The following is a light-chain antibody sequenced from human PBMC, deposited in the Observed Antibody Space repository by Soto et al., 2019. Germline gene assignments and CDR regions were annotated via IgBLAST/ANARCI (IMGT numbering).Light chain of an antibody. CDR1: QSVSSSY. CDR2: AAS. V-gene: IGKV3-20*01. J-gene: IGKJ2*01. Sequence: EIVLTQSPGTLSLSPGERATLSCRASQSVSSSYLAWYQQKPGQPPRLLIYAASSRATGIPDRFSGSGSGTDFTLTISRLEPEDFAVYYCQQYDNSLFTFGHGTKLEI. CDR3: QQYDNSLFT.